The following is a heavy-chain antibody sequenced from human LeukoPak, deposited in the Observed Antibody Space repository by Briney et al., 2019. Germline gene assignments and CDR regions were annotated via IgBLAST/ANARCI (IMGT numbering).Heavy chain of an antibody. D-gene: IGHD3-10*01. CDR2: TYYRSKWYN. CDR1: GDSVSSNSAA. CDR3: ARDVLLWIGELSGDYYYYGMDV. Sequence: SQTLSLTCAISGDSVSSNSAAWNWIRQSPSRGLEWLGRTYYRSKWYNDYAVSVKSRITINPDTSKNQFSLQLNSVTPEDTAVYYCARDVLLWIGELSGDYYYYGMDVWGKGTTVTVSS. J-gene: IGHJ6*04. V-gene: IGHV6-1*01.